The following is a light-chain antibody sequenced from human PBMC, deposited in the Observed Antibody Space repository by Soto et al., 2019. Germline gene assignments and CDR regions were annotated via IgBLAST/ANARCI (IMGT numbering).Light chain of an antibody. CDR1: EDISNY. CDR2: AAS. V-gene: IGKV1-27*01. CDR3: QTYNGAPRA. J-gene: IGKJ1*01. Sequence: DIQMTQSPSSLSASVGDRVPITCRASEDISNYLAWFQQKPGKVPNLLIYAASTLRSGVPSRFSGSGSVTDFTLTISSLQPEYVATYYCQTYNGAPRAFGQGTKVEIK.